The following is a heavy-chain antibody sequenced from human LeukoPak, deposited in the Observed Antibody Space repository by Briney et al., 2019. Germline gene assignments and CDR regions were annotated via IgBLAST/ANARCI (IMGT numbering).Heavy chain of an antibody. CDR3: ACLRGPSDY. CDR1: GFTFSYYW. V-gene: IGHV3-74*01. CDR2: ISSDASRT. J-gene: IGHJ4*02. Sequence: GGSLRLSCAASGFTFSYYWMHWVRQAPGKGLVWLSLISSDASRTTYVESVKGRFTISRDNAKNTLYLQMNSLRVEDTAVYFCACLRGPSDYWGQGTLVTVSS. D-gene: IGHD4-17*01.